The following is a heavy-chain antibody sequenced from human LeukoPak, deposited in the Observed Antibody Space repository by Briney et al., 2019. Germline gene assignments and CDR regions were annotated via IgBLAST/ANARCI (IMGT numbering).Heavy chain of an antibody. D-gene: IGHD3-10*01. J-gene: IGHJ4*02. Sequence: PGGSLRLSCTASGFSFSGYWMTWVRQTPGKGLEWVANINQDGSKKSYVDSVRGRFTISRDNSKNTLYLQMNSLRAEDTAVYYCAKTPQVQVRGVIRDYWGQGTLVTVSS. CDR2: INQDGSKK. V-gene: IGHV3-7*03. CDR3: AKTPQVQVRGVIRDY. CDR1: GFSFSGYW.